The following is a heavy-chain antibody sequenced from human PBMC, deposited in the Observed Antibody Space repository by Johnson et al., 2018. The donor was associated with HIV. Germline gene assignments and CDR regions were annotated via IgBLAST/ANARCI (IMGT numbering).Heavy chain of an antibody. CDR3: ARVWVVEVARGAFDI. V-gene: IGHV3-11*04. CDR1: GFTVSSNY. D-gene: IGHD2-15*01. J-gene: IGHJ3*02. Sequence: QVQLVESGGGLIQPGGSLRLSCAASGFTVSSNYMSWVRQAPGKGLAWVSYISSSGLTIYYADSVKGRFTISRDNAKNSMYLQMNSLRGEDTAVYYCARVWVVEVARGAFDIWGQGTMVTVSS. CDR2: ISSSGLTI.